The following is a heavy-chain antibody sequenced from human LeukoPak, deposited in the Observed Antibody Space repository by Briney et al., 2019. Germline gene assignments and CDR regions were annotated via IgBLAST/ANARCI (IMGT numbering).Heavy chain of an antibody. J-gene: IGHJ4*02. CDR2: IYYSGST. CDR1: GGSFSSYY. Sequence: PSETLSLTCTVSGGSFSSYYWSWIRQPPGKGLEWIGYIYYSGSTNYNPPLTSRVTISVDTSKNQFSLKLSSVAAADTAVYYCARGVSGSPPAPRFDYWGQGTLVTVSS. V-gene: IGHV4-59*01. D-gene: IGHD6-19*01. CDR3: ARGVSGSPPAPRFDY.